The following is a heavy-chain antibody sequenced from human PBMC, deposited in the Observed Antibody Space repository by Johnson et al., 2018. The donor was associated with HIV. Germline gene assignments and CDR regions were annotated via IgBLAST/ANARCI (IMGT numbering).Heavy chain of an antibody. Sequence: VQLVESGGGVVQPGRSLRLSCAASGFTVSSNYMSWVRQAPGKGLEWVSAIGTAGDTYYPGSVKGRFTISRENAKNSLYLQMNSLRAGDTAVYYCARGKGAAAAEAFDIWGQGTMVTVSS. CDR1: GFTVSSNY. V-gene: IGHV3-13*01. CDR3: ARGKGAAAAEAFDI. D-gene: IGHD6-13*01. J-gene: IGHJ3*02. CDR2: IGTAGDT.